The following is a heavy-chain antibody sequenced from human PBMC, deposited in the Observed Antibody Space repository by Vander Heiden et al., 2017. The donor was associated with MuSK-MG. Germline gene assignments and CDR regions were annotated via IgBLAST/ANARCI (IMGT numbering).Heavy chain of an antibody. CDR3: VTDYGSSSGWFYEN. J-gene: IGHJ4*02. CDR1: GGSINSGNYY. CDR2: IQSGST. Sequence: QLQLQESGPGLMRPSETLSLTCTVSGGSINSGNYYGGWIRQPPGKGLEWIGSIQSGSTLYNPSLKSRLTLSLDTSKSQFSLNLRSVTAADTAVYYCVTDYGSSSGWFYENWGQGTLVTVSS. V-gene: IGHV4-39*07. D-gene: IGHD6-19*01.